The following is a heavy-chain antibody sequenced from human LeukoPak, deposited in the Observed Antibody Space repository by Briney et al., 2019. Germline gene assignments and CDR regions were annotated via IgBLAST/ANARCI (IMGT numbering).Heavy chain of an antibody. D-gene: IGHD3-10*01. V-gene: IGHV3-7*01. CDR2: IKSDGSEE. J-gene: IGHJ4*02. CDR3: ARGDLWLGH. Sequence: PGGSLRLSCATSGFIFSSYWMCWVRQAPGKGLEWEANIKSDGSEEYYGDSVKGRFTISRDNAKNSLYLQMNSLRVEDTAVYYCARGDLWLGHWGQGSLVTVSS. CDR1: GFIFSSYW.